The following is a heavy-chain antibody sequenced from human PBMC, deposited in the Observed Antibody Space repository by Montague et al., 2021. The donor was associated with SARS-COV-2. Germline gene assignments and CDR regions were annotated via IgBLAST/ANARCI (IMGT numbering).Heavy chain of an antibody. CDR3: ARGQVTIFGVLIMLPAAGALDI. CDR2: INHSGST. Sequence: SETLSLTCAVYDGSFSGYYWSWIRQPPGKGLEWIGEINHSGSTSYNPSLKSRVTISVDTSKNQFSLKLNSVSAADTAVYYCARGQVTIFGVLIMLPAAGALDIWGQGTMVTVSS. V-gene: IGHV4-34*01. CDR1: DGSFSGYY. D-gene: IGHD3-3*01. J-gene: IGHJ3*02.